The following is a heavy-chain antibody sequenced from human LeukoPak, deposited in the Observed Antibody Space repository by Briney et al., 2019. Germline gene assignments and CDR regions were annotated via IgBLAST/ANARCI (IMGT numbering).Heavy chain of an antibody. CDR3: ARAPRPGGYFDY. CDR1: GGSISSGSYY. J-gene: IGHJ4*02. Sequence: SETLPLXCTVSGGSISSGSYYWSWIRQPAGKGLEWIGRIYTSGSTNYNPSLKSRVTISVDTSKNQFSLKLSSVTAADTAVYYCARAPRPGGYFDYWGQGTLVTVSS. CDR2: IYTSGST. V-gene: IGHV4-61*02. D-gene: IGHD3-10*01.